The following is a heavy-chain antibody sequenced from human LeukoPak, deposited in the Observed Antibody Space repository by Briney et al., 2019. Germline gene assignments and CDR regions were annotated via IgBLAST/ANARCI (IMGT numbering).Heavy chain of an antibody. CDR1: GFSFSAYG. D-gene: IGHD5-24*01. CDR2: IRYDGSNK. CDR3: AKDQNFRNSDY. V-gene: IGHV3-30*02. Sequence: GGSLRLSCVASGFSFSAYGMHWVRQAPGKGLEWVSFIRYDGSNKYYADSVKGRFTVSKDNSRNTVYLQINSLRAEDTAIYYCAKDQNFRNSDYWGQGTLVTVSS. J-gene: IGHJ4*02.